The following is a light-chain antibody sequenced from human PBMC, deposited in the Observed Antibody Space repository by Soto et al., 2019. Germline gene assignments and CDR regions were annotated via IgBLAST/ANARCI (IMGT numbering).Light chain of an antibody. J-gene: IGKJ1*01. CDR3: QQYSTYSRT. CDR1: QSISTW. V-gene: IGKV1-5*03. Sequence: DIQMTLSPSTLSASVGDRVTITCRASQSISTWLAWYQQKPGKAPKALIYKASSLDSGVPSRFSGSGSGTEFTLTISSLQPDDFATYYCQQYSTYSRTFGQGTKVEIK. CDR2: KAS.